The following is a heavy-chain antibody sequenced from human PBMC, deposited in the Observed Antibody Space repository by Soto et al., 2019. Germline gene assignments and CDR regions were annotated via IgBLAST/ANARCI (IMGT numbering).Heavy chain of an antibody. D-gene: IGHD6-13*01. Sequence: QVQLQESGPGLVKPSQTLSLTCTVSGGSITSGGFYWSWIRQRPGKGLEWIGYTHYRGSTYYNPSLRSRLTIAVDTSKNQFSLDLSSVTAADTAVYYCARVGQQLVYVDYWGQGTLVTVSS. CDR2: THYRGST. CDR3: ARVGQQLVYVDY. V-gene: IGHV4-31*03. J-gene: IGHJ4*02. CDR1: GGSITSGGFY.